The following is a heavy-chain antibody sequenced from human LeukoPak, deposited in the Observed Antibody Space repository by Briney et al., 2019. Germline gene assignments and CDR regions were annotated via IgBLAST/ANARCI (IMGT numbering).Heavy chain of an antibody. D-gene: IGHD3-22*01. V-gene: IGHV3-21*01. Sequence: GGSLRLSCAASGFTFSSFGMSWVRQAPGKGLEWVSSISSSSSYIYYADSVKGRFTISRDNAKNSLYLQMNSLRAEDTAVYYCARELSYDSSGYSNAFDIWGQGTMVTVSS. CDR3: ARELSYDSSGYSNAFDI. CDR2: ISSSSSYI. J-gene: IGHJ3*02. CDR1: GFTFSSFG.